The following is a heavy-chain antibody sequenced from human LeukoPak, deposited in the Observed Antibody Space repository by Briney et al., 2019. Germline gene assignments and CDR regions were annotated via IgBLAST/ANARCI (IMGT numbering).Heavy chain of an antibody. D-gene: IGHD3-22*01. J-gene: IGHJ4*02. V-gene: IGHV3-23*01. CDR3: AKGQSSSGLRNYFDY. Sequence: GGSLRLSCAASVFTFSSYGMSWVRQAPGKGLEWVSGISASGGTTYYADSVKGRFTISRDNSKNTLYLQMNSLRAEDTAVYYCAKGQSSSGLRNYFDYWGQGTLVTVSS. CDR1: VFTFSSYG. CDR2: ISASGGTT.